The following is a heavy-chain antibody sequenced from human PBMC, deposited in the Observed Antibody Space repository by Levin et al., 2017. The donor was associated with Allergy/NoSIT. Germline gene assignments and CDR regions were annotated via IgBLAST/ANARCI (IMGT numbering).Heavy chain of an antibody. CDR2: IKQDGSEK. CDR3: ARVYRSTSGFGMDV. J-gene: IGHJ6*02. D-gene: IGHD2-2*01. Sequence: ASVKVSCAASGFIFSSYWMSWVRQAPGKGLEWVANIKQDGSEKYYVDSVKGRFTISRDNAKNSLYLQMNSLRAEDTAVYYCARVYRSTSGFGMDVWGQGTTVTVSS. CDR1: GFIFSSYW. V-gene: IGHV3-7*01.